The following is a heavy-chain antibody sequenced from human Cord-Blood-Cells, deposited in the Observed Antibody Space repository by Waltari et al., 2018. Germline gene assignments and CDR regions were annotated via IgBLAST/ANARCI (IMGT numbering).Heavy chain of an antibody. CDR2: ISSSSSYI. J-gene: IGHJ6*03. D-gene: IGHD6-6*01. Sequence: EVQLVESGGGLVKPGGSLRLSCAASGFTFRSSSMNWVRQAPGKGLEWVSSISSSSSYIYYADSVKGRFTISRDNAKNSLYLQMNSLRAEDTAVYYCARDSSSDYYYYYYMDVWGKGTTVTVSS. CDR1: GFTFRSSS. CDR3: ARDSSSDYYYYYYMDV. V-gene: IGHV3-21*01.